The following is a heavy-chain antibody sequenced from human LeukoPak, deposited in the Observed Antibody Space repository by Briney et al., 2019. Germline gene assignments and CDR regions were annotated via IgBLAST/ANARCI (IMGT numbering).Heavy chain of an antibody. CDR2: LYSDGST. Sequence: GGSLRLSCAASGFTVSRNYMSWVRQAPGKGLEWVSVLYSDGSTYYADSVKGRFTISRDNSKNTLYLQMNSLRAEDTAVYYCARSSVSGWYYSYYFDYWGQGTLVTVSS. J-gene: IGHJ4*02. CDR1: GFTVSRNY. CDR3: ARSSVSGWYYSYYFDY. V-gene: IGHV3-53*01. D-gene: IGHD6-19*01.